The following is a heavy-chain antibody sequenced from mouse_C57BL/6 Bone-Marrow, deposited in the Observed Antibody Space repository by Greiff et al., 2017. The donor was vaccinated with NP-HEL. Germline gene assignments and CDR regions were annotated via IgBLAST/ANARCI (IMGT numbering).Heavy chain of an antibody. CDR1: GFSLTSYG. Sequence: VQLQQSGPGLVQPSQSLSITCTVSGFSLTSYGVHWVRQSPGKGLEWRGVIWSGGSTDYNAAFISRLSISKDNSKSQVFFKMNSLQADDTAIYYCARNWIYYDAWFAYWGQGTLVTVSA. CDR3: ARNWIYYDAWFAY. V-gene: IGHV2-2*01. D-gene: IGHD2-4*01. CDR2: IWSGGST. J-gene: IGHJ3*01.